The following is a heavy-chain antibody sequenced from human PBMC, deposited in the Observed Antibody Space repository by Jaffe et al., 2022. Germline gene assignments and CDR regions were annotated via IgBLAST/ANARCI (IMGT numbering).Heavy chain of an antibody. Sequence: EVQLVESGGGLVQPGGSLKLSCAASGFTFSGSAMHWVRQASGKGLEWVGRIRSKANSYATAYAASVKGRFTISRDDSKNTAYLQMNSLKTEDTAVYYCTRHSLDYYGSGSYYNVLRLDYYYYMDVWGKGTTVTVSS. CDR3: TRHSLDYYGSGSYYNVLRLDYYYYMDV. D-gene: IGHD3-10*01. CDR2: IRSKANSYAT. CDR1: GFTFSGSA. J-gene: IGHJ6*03. V-gene: IGHV3-73*02.